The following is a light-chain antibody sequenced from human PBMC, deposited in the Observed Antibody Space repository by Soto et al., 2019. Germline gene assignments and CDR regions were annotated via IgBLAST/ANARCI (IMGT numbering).Light chain of an antibody. J-gene: IGLJ1*01. CDR3: AAWDDSLTGYV. V-gene: IGLV1-44*01. CDR1: SSNIGSHT. Sequence: QSVLTQPPSTSGTPGQRVAISCSGTSSNIGSHTVNWYQQLPGTAPKLLIYSHNQRPSGVPDRFSGSKSGTSASLAISGVQSEDEADYYCAAWDDSLTGYVFGPGTKVTVL. CDR2: SHN.